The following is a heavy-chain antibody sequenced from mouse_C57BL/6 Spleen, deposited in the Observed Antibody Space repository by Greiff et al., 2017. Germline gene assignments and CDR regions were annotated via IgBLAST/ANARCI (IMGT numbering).Heavy chain of an antibody. D-gene: IGHD2-5*01. CDR2: ISYDGSN. Sequence: VQLQESGPGLVKPSQSLSLTCSVTGYSITSGYYWNWIRQFPGNKLEWMGYISYDGSNNYNPSLKNRISITRDTSKNQFFLKLNSVTTEDTATYYCARGNYSTYYYAMDYWGQGTSVTVSS. V-gene: IGHV3-6*01. CDR1: GYSITSGYY. J-gene: IGHJ4*01. CDR3: ARGNYSTYYYAMDY.